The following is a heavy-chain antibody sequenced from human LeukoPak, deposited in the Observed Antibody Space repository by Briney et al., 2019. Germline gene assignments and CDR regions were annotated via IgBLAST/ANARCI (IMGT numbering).Heavy chain of an antibody. Sequence: GGSLRLSCAASGFTVSSNYMSWVRQAPGKGLEGGSVIYSGGSTYYADSVKGRFTISRDNSKNTLYLQMNSLRAEDTAVYYCARSHYYDSSGYYVNQGYFDYWGQGTLVTVSS. D-gene: IGHD3-22*01. CDR2: IYSGGST. CDR1: GFTVSSNY. V-gene: IGHV3-66*01. J-gene: IGHJ4*02. CDR3: ARSHYYDSSGYYVNQGYFDY.